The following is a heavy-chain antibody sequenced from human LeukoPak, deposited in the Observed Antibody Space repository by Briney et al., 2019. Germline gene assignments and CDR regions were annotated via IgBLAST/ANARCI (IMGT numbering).Heavy chain of an antibody. CDR3: AKGNGYSYGRYYFDY. V-gene: IGHV3-23*01. CDR2: ITASGGNT. J-gene: IGHJ4*02. CDR1: GFTFSSYA. Sequence: GGSLRLSCAASGFTFSSYAMGWVRQAPGKGLEWVSAITASGGNTYYADSVTGRFTISRDNSKNTLYLQVNSLRAEDTAVYYCAKGNGYSYGRYYFDYWGQGTLVTVSS. D-gene: IGHD5-18*01.